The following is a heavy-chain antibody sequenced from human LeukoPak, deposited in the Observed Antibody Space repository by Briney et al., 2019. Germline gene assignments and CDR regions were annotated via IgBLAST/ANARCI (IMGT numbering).Heavy chain of an antibody. D-gene: IGHD3-10*01. V-gene: IGHV4-59*01. Sequence: NTSETLSLTCTVSGGSISSYYWSWIRQPPGKGLEWIGCIYYSGSTNYNPSLKSRVTISVDTSKNQFSLKLSSVTAADTAVYYCATISGPRGDYWGQGTLVTVS. CDR3: ATISGPRGDY. CDR2: IYYSGST. CDR1: GGSISSYY. J-gene: IGHJ4*02.